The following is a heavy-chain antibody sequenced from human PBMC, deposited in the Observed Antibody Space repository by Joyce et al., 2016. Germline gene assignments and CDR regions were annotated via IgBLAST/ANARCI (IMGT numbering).Heavy chain of an antibody. Sequence: QVQLVQSGAEVKKPGASVKVSCKASRYTFTTYAINWVRQAPGQGLEWMGWMKPISGNTAYAQKFRGRGTMTRDTAINAAYMELSSLRSEDTAVYYCAGEIVQGVIDWFDPCGQGTLVTVSS. D-gene: IGHD3-10*01. CDR1: RYTFTTYA. J-gene: IGHJ5*02. CDR3: AGEIVQGVIDWFDP. CDR2: MKPISGNT. V-gene: IGHV1-8*01.